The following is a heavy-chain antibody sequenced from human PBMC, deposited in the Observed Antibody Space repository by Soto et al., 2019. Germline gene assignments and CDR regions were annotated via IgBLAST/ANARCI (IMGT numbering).Heavy chain of an antibody. CDR2: IWYDGSNK. CDR1: GFTFSSYG. V-gene: IGHV3-33*01. CDR3: ASSYCTNGVCYTGDYYYMDV. Sequence: QVQLVESGGGVVQPGRSLRLSCAASGFTFSSYGMHWVRQAPGKGLEWVAVIWYDGSNKYYADSVKGRFTISRDNSKNTLYLQMNSLRAEDTAVYYCASSYCTNGVCYTGDYYYMDVWGKGTTVTVSS. J-gene: IGHJ6*03. D-gene: IGHD2-8*01.